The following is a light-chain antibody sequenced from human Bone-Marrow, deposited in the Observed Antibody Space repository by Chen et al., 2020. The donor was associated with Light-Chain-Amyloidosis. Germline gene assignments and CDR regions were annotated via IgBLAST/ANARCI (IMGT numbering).Light chain of an antibody. Sequence: EVVLTQSPATLSLSPVERATLSCRASQVIGTFLAWYHQTPGQAPRLLIYDASTRATGIPPRFSGGGSGTDFTLTIISLEPEDFAVYYCQQRSKWPLSITFCQGTRLEIQ. CDR3: QQRSKWPLSIT. CDR2: DAS. V-gene: IGKV3-11*01. J-gene: IGKJ5*01. CDR1: QVIGTF.